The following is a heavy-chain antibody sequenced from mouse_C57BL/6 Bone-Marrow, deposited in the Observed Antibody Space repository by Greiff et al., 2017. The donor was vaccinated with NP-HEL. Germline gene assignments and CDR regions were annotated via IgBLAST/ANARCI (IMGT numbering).Heavy chain of an antibody. D-gene: IGHD2-4*01. J-gene: IGHJ2*01. Sequence: QVQLQQSGAELVRPGTSVKVSCKASGYAFTNYLIEWVKQRPGQGLEWIGVINPGSGGTNYNEKFKGKATLTADKSSSTAYMQLSSLTSEDSAVYFCARWGGLHLGYWGQGTTLTVSS. CDR1: GYAFTNYL. V-gene: IGHV1-54*01. CDR2: INPGSGGT. CDR3: ARWGGLHLGY.